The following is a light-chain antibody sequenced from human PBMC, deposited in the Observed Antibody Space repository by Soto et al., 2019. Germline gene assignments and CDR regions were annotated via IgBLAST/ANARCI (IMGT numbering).Light chain of an antibody. Sequence: EVLMTQSPDTLSLSPGERATLSCRASQSVSSSYLAWYQQKPGQAPRLLIHGATTRATGIPARFSGSGSGTEFTLTISSLQSEDFAVYYCQQYNNWPRTFGQGTKVDIK. CDR2: GAT. CDR1: QSVSSSY. CDR3: QQYNNWPRT. V-gene: IGKV3-15*01. J-gene: IGKJ1*01.